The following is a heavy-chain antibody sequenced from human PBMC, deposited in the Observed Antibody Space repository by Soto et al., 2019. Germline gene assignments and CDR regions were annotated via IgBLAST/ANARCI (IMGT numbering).Heavy chain of an antibody. CDR2: ISWNSGSI. Sequence: EVQLVESGGGLVQPGRSLRLSCAASGFTFDDYAMHWVRQAPGKGLEWVSGISWNSGSIGYADSVKGRFTISRDNAKNSLYLQMSSLGAEDTALYYCAKDSSGSAGGTWGQGTLFTVSS. CDR1: GFTFDDYA. V-gene: IGHV3-9*01. D-gene: IGHD2-15*01. J-gene: IGHJ5*02. CDR3: AKDSSGSAGGT.